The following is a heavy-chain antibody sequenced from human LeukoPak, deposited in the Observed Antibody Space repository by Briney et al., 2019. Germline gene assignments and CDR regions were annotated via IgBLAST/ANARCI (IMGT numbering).Heavy chain of an antibody. D-gene: IGHD3-22*01. V-gene: IGHV3-7*01. CDR3: ARSVGLYYYDSSGYFDS. CDR1: GFTFSSYW. Sequence: GGSLRLSCAASGFTFSSYWMTWVCQAPGKGLEWVANLKQDGSEKHYVDSVKGRFTISRDNAKKSLYLQMNSLRAEDTAVYYCARSVGLYYYDSSGYFDSWGQGTLVTVSS. J-gene: IGHJ4*02. CDR2: LKQDGSEK.